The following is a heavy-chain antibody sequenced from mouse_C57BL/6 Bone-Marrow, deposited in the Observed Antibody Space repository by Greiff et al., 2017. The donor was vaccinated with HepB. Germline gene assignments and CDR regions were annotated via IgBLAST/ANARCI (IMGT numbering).Heavy chain of an antibody. J-gene: IGHJ3*01. Sequence: QVHVKQPGAELVKPGASVKLSCKASGYTFTSYWMHWVKQRPGRGLEWIGRIDPNSGGTKYNEKFKSKATLTVDKPSSTAYMQLSSLTSEDSAVYYCARGGPHYEGFGFAYWGQGTLVTVSA. CDR1: GYTFTSYW. D-gene: IGHD2-4*01. V-gene: IGHV1-72*01. CDR3: ARGGPHYEGFGFAY. CDR2: IDPNSGGT.